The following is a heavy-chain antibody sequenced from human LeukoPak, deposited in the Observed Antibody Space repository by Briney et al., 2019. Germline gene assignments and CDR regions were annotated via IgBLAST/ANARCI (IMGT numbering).Heavy chain of an antibody. CDR3: TRDTTRDY. CDR1: GGSLSDYY. Sequence: SETLSLTCAVYGGSLSDYYWSWIRQPPGKGLEWIEEINHSGGTYYNPSLKSRVTILVDTSKNQFSLKLTSVTAADTAVYYCTRDTTRDYWGQGTLVTVSS. J-gene: IGHJ4*02. D-gene: IGHD4-11*01. V-gene: IGHV4-34*01. CDR2: INHSGGT.